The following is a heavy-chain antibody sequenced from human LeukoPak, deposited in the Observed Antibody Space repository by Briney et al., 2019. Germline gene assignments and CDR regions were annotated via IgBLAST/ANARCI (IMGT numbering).Heavy chain of an antibody. CDR3: ARRIQLWLRPSWFDP. CDR2: ICYSGST. D-gene: IGHD5-18*01. J-gene: IGHJ5*02. V-gene: IGHV4-39*01. CDR1: GGSISSSSYY. Sequence: SETLSLTCTVSGGSISSSSYYWGWIRQPPGKGLEWIGSICYSGSTYYNPSLKSRVTISVDTSKNQFSLKLSSVTAADTAVYYCARRIQLWLRPSWFDPWGQGTLVTVSS.